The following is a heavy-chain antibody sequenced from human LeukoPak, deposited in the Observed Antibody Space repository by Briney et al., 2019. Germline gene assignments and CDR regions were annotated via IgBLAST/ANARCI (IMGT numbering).Heavy chain of an antibody. D-gene: IGHD1-14*01. CDR1: GFTISSYS. Sequence: GGSLRLSCAASGFTISSYSMNWVRQAPGKGLEWVSYISSSGSTIDYADSVKGRFTISRDNTKNSVYLQMSSLRAEDTAVYYCAREVWGPEYWGQGTLVTVSS. J-gene: IGHJ4*02. V-gene: IGHV3-48*04. CDR2: ISSSGSTI. CDR3: AREVWGPEY.